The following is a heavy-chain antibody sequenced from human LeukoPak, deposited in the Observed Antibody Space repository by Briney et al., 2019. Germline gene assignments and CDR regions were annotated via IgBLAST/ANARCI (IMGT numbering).Heavy chain of an antibody. CDR3: ARALLDDYGGDFDS. J-gene: IGHJ4*02. Sequence: SVTVSCKASGGSFTNHVISWVRQAPGQGLEWAGGIIPMLNAANYALKMQGRVTITADESTTTAYLELNSLRSEDTAVYYCARALLDDYGGDFDSWGQGTMVIVSS. CDR1: GGSFTNHV. V-gene: IGHV1-69*01. CDR2: IIPMLNAA. D-gene: IGHD4/OR15-4a*01.